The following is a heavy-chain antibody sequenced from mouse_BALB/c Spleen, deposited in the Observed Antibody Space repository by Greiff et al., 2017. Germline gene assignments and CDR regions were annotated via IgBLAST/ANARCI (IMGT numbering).Heavy chain of an antibody. V-gene: IGHV5-4*02. Sequence: EVQLQESGGGLVKPGGSLKLSCAASGFTFSDYYMYWVRQTPEKRLEWVATISDGGSYTYYPDSVKGRFTISRDNAKNNLYLQMSSLKSEDTAMYYCARDRDYDYDEGPFDYWGQGTTLTVSS. CDR3: ARDRDYDYDEGPFDY. CDR1: GFTFSDYY. J-gene: IGHJ2*01. CDR2: ISDGGSYT. D-gene: IGHD2-4*01.